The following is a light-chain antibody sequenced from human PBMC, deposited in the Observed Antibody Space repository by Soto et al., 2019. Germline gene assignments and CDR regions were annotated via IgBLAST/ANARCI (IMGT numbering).Light chain of an antibody. CDR3: LQNHNYPRT. CDR2: GAS. CDR1: QNIDI. Sequence: IQMTQSPSSLSASVGDSVTITCRASQNIDIFLTWYHQKPGRAPNLLIYGASTLQNGVPSRFSGSGSGAAFTLTITSLRPEDSATYYCLQNHNYPRTFGQGTKVDI. J-gene: IGKJ1*01. V-gene: IGKV1-6*01.